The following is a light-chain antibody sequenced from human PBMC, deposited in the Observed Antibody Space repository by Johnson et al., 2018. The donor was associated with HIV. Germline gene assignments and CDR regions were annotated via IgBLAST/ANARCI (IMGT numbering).Light chain of an antibody. Sequence: QSVLTQPPSVSAAPGQKVTISCSGSSSNIGNNYISWYQQVPGTAPKLLIYENNKRPSGIPDRFSGSKSGTSATLGITGLQTGDEADYYCGTWDSSLSAGRVFGPGTKVTVL. CDR2: ENN. CDR1: SSNIGNNY. V-gene: IGLV1-51*02. CDR3: GTWDSSLSAGRV. J-gene: IGLJ1*01.